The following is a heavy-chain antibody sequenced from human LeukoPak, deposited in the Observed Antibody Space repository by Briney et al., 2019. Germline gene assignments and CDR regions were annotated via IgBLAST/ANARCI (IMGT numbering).Heavy chain of an antibody. D-gene: IGHD5-24*01. J-gene: IGHJ4*02. CDR3: AKSGYNRFDY. V-gene: IGHV3-23*01. Sequence: GGSLRLSCAASGFTFSDNYMIWVRQAPGKGLEWVSAISGSGGSTYYADSVKGRFTISRDNSKNTLYLQMNSLRAEDTAVYYCAKSGYNRFDYWGQGTLVTVSS. CDR2: ISGSGGST. CDR1: GFTFSDNY.